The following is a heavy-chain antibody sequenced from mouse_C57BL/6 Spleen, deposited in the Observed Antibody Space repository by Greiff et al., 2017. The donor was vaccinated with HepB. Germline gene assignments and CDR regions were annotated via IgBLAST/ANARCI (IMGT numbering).Heavy chain of an antibody. CDR1: GFTFSDYG. CDR3: AKGGRRGAWFAY. J-gene: IGHJ3*01. V-gene: IGHV5-17*01. CDR2: ISSGSSTI. Sequence: EVKLEESGGGLVKPGGSLKLSCAASGFTFSDYGMHWVRQAPEKGLEWVAYISSGSSTIYYADTVKGRFTISRDNAKNTLFLQMTSLRSEDTAMYYCAKGGRRGAWFAYWGQGTLVTVSA.